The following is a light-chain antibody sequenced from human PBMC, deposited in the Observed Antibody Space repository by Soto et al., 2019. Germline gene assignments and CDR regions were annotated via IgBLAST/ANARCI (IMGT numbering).Light chain of an antibody. CDR3: QKYNSALFT. CDR2: DSS. V-gene: IGKV3-11*01. CDR1: QSFSNN. Sequence: EIVLTQSPATLSLSPGERATLSCRASQSFSNNLAWYQQKPGQAPRLLIYDSSTRATGIPPRFSGSGSGTDFTLTISSLEPADFAVYYCQKYNSALFTFGPGTKVDIK. J-gene: IGKJ3*01.